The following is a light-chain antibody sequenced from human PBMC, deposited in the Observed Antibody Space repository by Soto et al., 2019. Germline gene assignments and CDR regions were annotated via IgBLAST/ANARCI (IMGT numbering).Light chain of an antibody. V-gene: IGLV2-14*01. J-gene: IGLJ1*01. CDR2: DVS. CDR3: CSYSNRSTEV. Sequence: QSALTQPASASGSPRQAVTISCTGTSSDVGGYNYVSWYQQHPGKAPKLMIYDVSDRPSGASDLFSGSRSGNTASLTLAGPEAEDEDESDCCSYSNRSTEVFGAGTKLTVL. CDR1: SSDVGGYNY.